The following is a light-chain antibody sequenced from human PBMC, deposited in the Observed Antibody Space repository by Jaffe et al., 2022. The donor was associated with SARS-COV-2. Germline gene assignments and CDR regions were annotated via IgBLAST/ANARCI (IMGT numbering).Light chain of an antibody. Sequence: DIVMTQSPDSLAVSLGERATINCKSSQSVLYSSNNENYLAWYQQKPGQPPKLLIYRASTRESGVPDRFSGSGSGADFTLTISSLQAEDVALYYCQQYYITPYTFGQGTKLEI. V-gene: IGKV4-1*01. CDR2: RAS. J-gene: IGKJ2*01. CDR1: QSVLYSSNNENY. CDR3: QQYYITPYT.